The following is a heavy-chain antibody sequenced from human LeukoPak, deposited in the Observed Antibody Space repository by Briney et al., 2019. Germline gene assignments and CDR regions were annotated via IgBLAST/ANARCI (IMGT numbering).Heavy chain of an antibody. Sequence: GRSLRLSCAASGFTFSSYGMHWVRQAPGKGLEWVAVIWYDGSNKCYADSVKGRFTISRDNSKNTLYLQMNSLRAEDTAVYYCAKDPVADLEYFDYWGQGTLVTVSS. CDR3: AKDPVADLEYFDY. CDR2: IWYDGSNK. V-gene: IGHV3-33*06. J-gene: IGHJ4*02. CDR1: GFTFSSYG. D-gene: IGHD6-19*01.